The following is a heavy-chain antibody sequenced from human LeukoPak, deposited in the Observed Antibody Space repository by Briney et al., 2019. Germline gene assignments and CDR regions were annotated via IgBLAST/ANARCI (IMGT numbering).Heavy chain of an antibody. J-gene: IGHJ4*02. V-gene: IGHV4-34*01. D-gene: IGHD6-6*01. CDR3: ARGRIAAL. CDR1: GGSFSGYH. CDR2: INHSGST. Sequence: PSETLSLTCAVYGGSFSGYHWSWIRQPPGKGLEWIGEINHSGSTNYNPSLKSRVTISVDTSKNQFSLKLSSVTAADTAVYYCARGRIAALWGQGTLVTVSS.